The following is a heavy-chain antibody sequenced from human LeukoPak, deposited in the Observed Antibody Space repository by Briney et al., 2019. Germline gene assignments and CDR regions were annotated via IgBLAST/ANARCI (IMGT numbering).Heavy chain of an antibody. V-gene: IGHV3-23*01. D-gene: IGHD4-23*01. CDR3: ASLSLRWSDY. CDR2: ISGSGGST. Sequence: PGGSLRLSCAASGFTFSSYAMSWVRQAPGKGLEWVSAISGSGGSTYYADSVKGRLTISRDNAKNSVYLQMNSLRAEDTAVYYCASLSLRWSDYWGQGTLVTVSS. J-gene: IGHJ4*02. CDR1: GFTFSSYA.